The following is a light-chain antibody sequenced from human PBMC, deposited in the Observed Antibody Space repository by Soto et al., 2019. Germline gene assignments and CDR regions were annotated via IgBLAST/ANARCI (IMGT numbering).Light chain of an antibody. V-gene: IGKV3-11*01. CDR2: DAS. Sequence: EIVLTQSPATLSSSPGERVTLSCRASQSVSSYLAWYQQKPGQAPRLLIYDASNGATGIPARFSGSGSGTDFPLTSSSLEPEVFADYYCQQRSNWRTFGGGTKVEIK. CDR1: QSVSSY. CDR3: QQRSNWRT. J-gene: IGKJ4*01.